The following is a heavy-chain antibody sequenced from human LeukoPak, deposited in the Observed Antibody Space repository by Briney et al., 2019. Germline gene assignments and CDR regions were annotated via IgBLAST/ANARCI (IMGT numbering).Heavy chain of an antibody. D-gene: IGHD3-9*01. J-gene: IGHJ4*02. CDR3: AKVTDIGYPDY. V-gene: IGHV3-48*01. CDR1: GFTFSSYY. Sequence: GGSLRLSCAASGFTFSSYYMNWVRQAPGKGLEWVSYISSSSSTIYYADSVKGRFTISRDNSKNTLYLQMNSLRAEDTAVYYCAKVTDIGYPDYWGQGTLVTVSS. CDR2: ISSSSSTI.